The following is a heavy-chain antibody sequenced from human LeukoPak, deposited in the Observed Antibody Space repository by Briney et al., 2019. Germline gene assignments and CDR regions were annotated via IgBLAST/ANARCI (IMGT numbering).Heavy chain of an antibody. Sequence: PSETLSLTCTVSGGSISSSSYYWGWIRQPPGKGLEWIGSIYYSGSTYYNPSLKSRVTISVDTSKNQFSLKLSSVTAADTAVYYCARDPPYGGSSDAFDIWGQGTMVTVSS. CDR1: GGSISSSSYY. CDR3: ARDPPYGGSSDAFDI. D-gene: IGHD4-23*01. J-gene: IGHJ3*02. CDR2: IYYSGST. V-gene: IGHV4-39*07.